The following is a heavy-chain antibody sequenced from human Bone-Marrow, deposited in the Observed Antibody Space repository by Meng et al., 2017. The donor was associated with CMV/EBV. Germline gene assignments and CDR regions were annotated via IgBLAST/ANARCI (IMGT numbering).Heavy chain of an antibody. D-gene: IGHD4-11*01. CDR2: IIPILGIA. Sequence: SVKVSCKASGGTFSSYTISWVRQAPGQGLEWMGRIIPILGIANYAQKFQGRVTITADKSTSTAYMELSSLSSVTAADTAVYYCARDVTTTGGYYYYGMDVWGQRTTVAASS. V-gene: IGHV1-69*04. CDR1: GGTFSSYT. J-gene: IGHJ6*02. CDR3: ARDVTTTGGYYYYGMDV.